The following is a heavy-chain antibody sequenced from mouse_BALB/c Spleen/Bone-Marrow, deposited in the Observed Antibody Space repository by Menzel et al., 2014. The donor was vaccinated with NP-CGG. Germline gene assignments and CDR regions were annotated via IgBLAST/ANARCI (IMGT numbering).Heavy chain of an antibody. CDR1: GFAFSSYG. CDR2: ISSGGSYT. D-gene: IGHD1-1*02. Sequence: DVKLVESGGGLVKPGGSLKLSCAASGFAFSSYGMSWVRQTPEKRLEWVATISSGGSYTYYPDSVKGRFTISRDNARNTLYLQMSSLRSEDTALYYCARLGNWYFDVWGAGTTVTVSS. V-gene: IGHV5-9*02. J-gene: IGHJ1*01. CDR3: ARLGNWYFDV.